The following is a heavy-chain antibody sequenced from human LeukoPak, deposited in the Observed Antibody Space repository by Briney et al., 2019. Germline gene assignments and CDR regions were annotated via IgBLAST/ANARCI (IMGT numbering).Heavy chain of an antibody. Sequence: PSETLSLTCTVSGYSISSGYYWGWIRQPPGKGLEWIGSIYHSGSTYYNPSLKSRVTISVDTSKNQFSLKLSSVTAADTAVYYCARTLTVRGVITYFDLWGRGTLVTVSS. D-gene: IGHD3-10*01. CDR3: ARTLTVRGVITYFDL. CDR2: IYHSGST. J-gene: IGHJ2*01. CDR1: GYSISSGYY. V-gene: IGHV4-38-2*02.